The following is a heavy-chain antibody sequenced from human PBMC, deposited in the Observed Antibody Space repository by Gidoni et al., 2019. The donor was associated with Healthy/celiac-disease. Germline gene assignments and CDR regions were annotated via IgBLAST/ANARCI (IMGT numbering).Heavy chain of an antibody. CDR2: INAGNGNT. J-gene: IGHJ5*02. Sequence: QVQLVQSGAEVKKPGASVKVSCKASGYTFTSYAMHWVRQAPGQRLEWMGWINAGNGNTKYSQKFQGRVTITRDTSASTAYMELSSLRSEDTAVYYCARAIDCSGGSCYLGWFDPWGQGTLVTVSS. D-gene: IGHD2-15*01. CDR1: GYTFTSYA. CDR3: ARAIDCSGGSCYLGWFDP. V-gene: IGHV1-3*01.